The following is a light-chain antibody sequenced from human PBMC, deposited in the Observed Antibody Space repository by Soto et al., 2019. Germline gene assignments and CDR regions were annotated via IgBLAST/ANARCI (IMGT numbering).Light chain of an antibody. Sequence: DIQMTQSPSSLSASVGDRVTITCRASQSISIYLNWYHLKPGKAPKIXIYAASSLQSGVQSRFSGSGSGTDFTLTISSLQPEDFATYYCQQSYSTTITFGQGTRLEIK. CDR1: QSISIY. CDR3: QQSYSTTIT. V-gene: IGKV1-39*01. CDR2: AAS. J-gene: IGKJ5*01.